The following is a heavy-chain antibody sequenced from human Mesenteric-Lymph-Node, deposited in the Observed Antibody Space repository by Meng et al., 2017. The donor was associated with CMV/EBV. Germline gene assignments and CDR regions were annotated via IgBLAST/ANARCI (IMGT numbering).Heavy chain of an antibody. CDR2: ISSSSSTI. D-gene: IGHD2-2*01. V-gene: IGHV3-48*04. CDR3: ARDNQLLNFGMDV. Sequence: GESLKISCAASGFAFSSYAMNWVRQAPGKGLEWVSYISSSSSTIYYADSVKGRFTISRDNAKNSLYLQMNSLRAEDTAVYYCARDNQLLNFGMDVWGQGTTVTVSS. J-gene: IGHJ6*02. CDR1: GFAFSSYA.